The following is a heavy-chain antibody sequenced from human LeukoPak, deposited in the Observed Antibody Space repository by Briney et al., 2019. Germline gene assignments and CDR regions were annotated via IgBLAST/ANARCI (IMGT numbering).Heavy chain of an antibody. J-gene: IGHJ6*03. CDR1: GGSFSGYY. CDR3: ARGWVTMVRGVIITDYYYYMDV. CDR2: INHSGST. Sequence: SETLSLTCAVYGGSFSGYYWSWIRQSPGKGVEWVGEINHSGSTNYNPSLKSRVTISVDTSKNQFSLKLSSVTAADTAVYYCARGWVTMVRGVIITDYYYYMDVWGKGTTVTVSS. V-gene: IGHV4-34*01. D-gene: IGHD3-10*01.